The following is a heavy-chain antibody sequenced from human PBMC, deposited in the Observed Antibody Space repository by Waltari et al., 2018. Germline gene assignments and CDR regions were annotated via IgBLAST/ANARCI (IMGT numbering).Heavy chain of an antibody. CDR1: GFTFSSYG. D-gene: IGHD1-26*01. V-gene: IGHV3-30*02. CDR3: AKTPGSGSLDY. Sequence: QVQLVESGGGVVQPGGSLRLSCAASGFTFSSYGMHWVRQAPGKGLEWVACIRYDGSNKYYADSVKGRFTISRDNSKNTLYLQMNSLRAEDTAVYYCAKTPGSGSLDYWGQGTLVTVSS. CDR2: IRYDGSNK. J-gene: IGHJ4*02.